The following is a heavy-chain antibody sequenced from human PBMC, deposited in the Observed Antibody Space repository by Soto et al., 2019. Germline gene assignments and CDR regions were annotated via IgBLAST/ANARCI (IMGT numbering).Heavy chain of an antibody. J-gene: IGHJ4*02. CDR1: GYTFTDYG. Sequence: QVQLVQSGAEVRKPGASVKVSCKASGYTFTDYGVSWVRQAPGQGLEWMEWINTYNAKTNYAPKGEARVTMTTAPSPTPAYMDLKSLKSDDTAVYYCARDQYAVGGDFWGQGTQVTVSS. D-gene: IGHD1-26*01. CDR2: INTYNAKT. CDR3: ARDQYAVGGDF. V-gene: IGHV1-18*01.